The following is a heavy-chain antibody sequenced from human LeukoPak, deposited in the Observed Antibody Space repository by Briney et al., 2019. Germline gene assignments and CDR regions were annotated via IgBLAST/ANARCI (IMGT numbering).Heavy chain of an antibody. CDR3: ARDLTGPFDR. Sequence: GRSLRLSCAASGLTFSSYGMHWVRQAPGKGLEWVAVIWYDGSKKYYADSVKGRFTISRDNSKNTLYLQMNSLRVEDTAVYYCARDLTGPFDRWGQGTLVTVSS. CDR2: IWYDGSKK. V-gene: IGHV3-33*01. D-gene: IGHD3-16*01. J-gene: IGHJ5*02. CDR1: GLTFSSYG.